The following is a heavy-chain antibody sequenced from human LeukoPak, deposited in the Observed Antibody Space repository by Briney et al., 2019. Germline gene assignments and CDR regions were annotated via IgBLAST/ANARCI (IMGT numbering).Heavy chain of an antibody. J-gene: IGHJ5*02. V-gene: IGHV4-34*01. CDR1: GGSFSGYY. CDR2: INHSGST. Sequence: SETLSLTCAVYGGSFSGYYWSWIRQPPGKGLEGIGEINHSGSTNYKPSLKSRVTISVDTSKNQFSLKLSSMTAADTAVYYCARELRFLEWLFIKSVWFDPWGQGTLVTVSS. D-gene: IGHD3-3*01. CDR3: ARELRFLEWLFIKSVWFDP.